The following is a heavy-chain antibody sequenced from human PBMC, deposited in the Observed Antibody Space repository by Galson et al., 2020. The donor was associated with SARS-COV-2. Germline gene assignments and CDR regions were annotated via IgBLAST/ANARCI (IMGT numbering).Heavy chain of an antibody. Sequence: SGPTLVKPTQTLTLTCTFSGFSLTTSGMCVSWIRQPPGKALEWLSRIDWDGDKHYRTSLKTRRTISKDTSKNQVVLTMTNRDPVDTATYYCERLTRSTQGTNCDYMDDWGKGTTVTVSS. CDR2: IDWDGDK. D-gene: IGHD1-1*01. V-gene: IGHV2-70*11. CDR1: GFSLTTSGMC. J-gene: IGHJ6*03. CDR3: ERLTRSTQGTNCDYMDD.